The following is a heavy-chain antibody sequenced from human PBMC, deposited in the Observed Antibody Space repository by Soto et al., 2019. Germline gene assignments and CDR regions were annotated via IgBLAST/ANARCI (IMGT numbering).Heavy chain of an antibody. CDR3: ARESGSYHLAY. J-gene: IGHJ4*02. CDR1: GFTFSTYG. V-gene: IGHV3-33*01. Sequence: QVQLVESGGGVVQPGRSLRLSCTASGFTFSTYGMHWVRQAPGKGLEWVSTTWYDGSNKYYADSVKGRFTISRDNSKNTLYLQMNSLRAEDTAVYYCARESGSYHLAYWGQGTLVTVSS. CDR2: TWYDGSNK. D-gene: IGHD1-26*01.